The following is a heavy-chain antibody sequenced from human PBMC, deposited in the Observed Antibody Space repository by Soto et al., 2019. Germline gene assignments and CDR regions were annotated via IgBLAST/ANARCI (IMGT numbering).Heavy chain of an antibody. J-gene: IGHJ4*02. CDR1: GGSISSSSYY. CDR3: ASQFDFWSGYYNRRGAPSAQNNPDY. D-gene: IGHD3-3*01. CDR2: IYYSGST. Sequence: SETLSLTCTVSGGSISSSSYYWGWIRQPPGKGLEWIGSIYYSGSTYYNPSLKSRVTISVDTSKNQFSLKLSSVTAADTAVYYCASQFDFWSGYYNRRGAPSAQNNPDYWGQGTLVTVSS. V-gene: IGHV4-39*01.